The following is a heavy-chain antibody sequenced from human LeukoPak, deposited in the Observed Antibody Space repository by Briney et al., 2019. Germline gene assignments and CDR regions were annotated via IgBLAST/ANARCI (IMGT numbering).Heavy chain of an antibody. CDR2: IYYSGST. D-gene: IGHD4-23*01. Sequence: PSETLSLTCTVSGGSISSYYWSWIRQPPGKGLEWIGYIYYSGSTNYNPSPESRVTISVDTSKNQFSLKLSSVTAADTAVYYCARLAAGGKGYYGMDVWGQGTTVTVSS. CDR3: ARLAAGGKGYYGMDV. CDR1: GGSISSYY. V-gene: IGHV4-59*08. J-gene: IGHJ6*02.